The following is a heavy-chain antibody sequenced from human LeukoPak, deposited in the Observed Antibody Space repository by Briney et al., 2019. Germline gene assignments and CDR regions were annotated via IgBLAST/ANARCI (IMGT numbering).Heavy chain of an antibody. CDR3: AKGSSSWYGGSYFDY. J-gene: IGHJ4*02. Sequence: GGSLRLSCAASGFTFSSYGMHWVRQAPGKGLEWVAVISYDGSNKYYADSVKGRSTISRDNSKNTLYLQMNSLRAEDTAVYYCAKGSSSWYGGSYFDYWGQGTLVTVSS. CDR2: ISYDGSNK. V-gene: IGHV3-30*18. D-gene: IGHD6-13*01. CDR1: GFTFSSYG.